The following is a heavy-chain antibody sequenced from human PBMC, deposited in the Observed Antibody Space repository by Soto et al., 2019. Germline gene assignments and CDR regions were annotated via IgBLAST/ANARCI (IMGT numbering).Heavy chain of an antibody. CDR1: GGSISSGGYY. J-gene: IGHJ2*01. D-gene: IGHD4-17*01. CDR2: IYYSGST. V-gene: IGHV4-31*03. Sequence: QVQLQESGPGLVKPSQTLSLTCTVSGGSISSGGYYWSWIRQHPGKGLEWIGYIYYSGSTYYHPSLKSRVTLSVDTSKNQFSLKLSSVTAADTAVYYCARDQYGDNWYFDLWGRGTLVTVSS. CDR3: ARDQYGDNWYFDL.